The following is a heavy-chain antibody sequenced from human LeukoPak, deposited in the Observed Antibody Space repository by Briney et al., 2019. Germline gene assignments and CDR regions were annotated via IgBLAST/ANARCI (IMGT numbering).Heavy chain of an antibody. CDR3: ARSGDFWSGLKGPNAFDI. J-gene: IGHJ3*02. CDR2: IYTSGST. V-gene: IGHV4-61*02. Sequence: SETLSLTCTVSGGSISSGSYYWSWIRQPAGKGLEWIGRIYTSGSTNYNPSLKSRVTISVDTSKNQFSLKLSSVTAADTAVYYCARSGDFWSGLKGPNAFDIWGQGTMVTVSS. D-gene: IGHD3-3*01. CDR1: GGSISSGSYY.